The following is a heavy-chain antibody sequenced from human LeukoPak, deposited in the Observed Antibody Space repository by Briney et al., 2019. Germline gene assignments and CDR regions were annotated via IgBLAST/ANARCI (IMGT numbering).Heavy chain of an antibody. J-gene: IGHJ2*01. V-gene: IGHV4-59*08. CDR3: ARRIPYWYFDL. Sequence: SETLSLTCTVSGGSISSYYWSWIRQPPGKGLEWIGYIYSTGITKFSPSLKSRVTISVDTSKNQFSLKLTSVTAADTAVYYCARRIPYWYFDLWGRGTLVTVSS. CDR2: IYSTGIT. CDR1: GGSISSYY.